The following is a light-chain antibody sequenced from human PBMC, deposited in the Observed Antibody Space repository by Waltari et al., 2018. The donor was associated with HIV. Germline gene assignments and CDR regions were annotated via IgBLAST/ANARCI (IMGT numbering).Light chain of an antibody. CDR3: QSADSSGTYWV. CDR2: KDN. V-gene: IGLV3-25*03. CDR1: ALPKQY. Sequence: SYELTQQPSVSVSPGQTARIICSGEALPKQYAFWYQQKPGQAPLVVIYKDNERPSGIPGRFSGSSSGKTVTLTISGVQADDEADYYCQSADSSGTYWVFGGGTKLTVL. J-gene: IGLJ3*02.